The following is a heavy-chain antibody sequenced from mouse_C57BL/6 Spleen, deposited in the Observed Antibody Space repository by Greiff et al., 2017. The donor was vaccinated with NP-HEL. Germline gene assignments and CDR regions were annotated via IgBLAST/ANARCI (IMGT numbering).Heavy chain of an antibody. CDR3: ARRDLYYYAMDY. CDR2: IDPSDSYT. CDR1: GYTFTSYW. V-gene: IGHV1-50*01. D-gene: IGHD1-1*01. Sequence: QVQLQQPGAELVKPGASVKLSCKASGYTFTSYWMQWVKQRPGQGLEWIGEIDPSDSYTNYNQKFKGKATLTVDTSSSTAYMQLSSLTSEDSAVYYCARRDLYYYAMDYWGQGTSVTVSS. J-gene: IGHJ4*01.